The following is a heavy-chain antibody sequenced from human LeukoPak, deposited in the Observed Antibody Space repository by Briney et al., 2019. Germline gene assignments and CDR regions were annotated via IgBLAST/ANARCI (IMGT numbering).Heavy chain of an antibody. Sequence: PSETLSLTCTVSGGSISSYYWSWIRQPPGKGLEWIGYIYYSGGTNYNPSLKSRVTISVDTSKNQFSLKLSSVTAADTAVYYCARLAGDQAFDYWGQGTLVTVSS. CDR3: ARLAGDQAFDY. CDR1: GGSISSYY. CDR2: IYYSGGT. J-gene: IGHJ4*02. V-gene: IGHV4-59*08. D-gene: IGHD7-27*01.